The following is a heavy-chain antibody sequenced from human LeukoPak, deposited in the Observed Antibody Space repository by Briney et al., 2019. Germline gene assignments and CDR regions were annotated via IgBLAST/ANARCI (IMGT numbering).Heavy chain of an antibody. CDR3: ARDSGYDTLYYYYYMDV. CDR2: INPNSGGT. V-gene: IGHV1-2*06. CDR1: GYTFTGYY. Sequence: ASVKVSCKASGYTFTGYYMHWVRQAPGQGLEWMGRINPNSGGTNYAQKFQGRVTMTRDTSISTAYMELSRLRSDDTAVYYCARDSGYDTLYYYYYMDVWGKGTTVTVSS. D-gene: IGHD5-12*01. J-gene: IGHJ6*03.